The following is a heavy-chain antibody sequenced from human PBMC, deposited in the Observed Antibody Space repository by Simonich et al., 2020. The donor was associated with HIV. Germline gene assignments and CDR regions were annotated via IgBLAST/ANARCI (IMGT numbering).Heavy chain of an antibody. D-gene: IGHD3-10*01. V-gene: IGHV3-9*01. J-gene: IGHJ4*02. Sequence: EVQLVESGGGLVQPGRSLRLSCAASGFTFDDYAMHWVRKAPGKGLEWVSGIHGNSGSIGYADSVKGRFTISRDNAKNSLYLQMNSLRAEDTALYYCAKDKGAYYGSGSPVYWGQGTLVTVSS. CDR3: AKDKGAYYGSGSPVY. CDR1: GFTFDDYA. CDR2: IHGNSGSI.